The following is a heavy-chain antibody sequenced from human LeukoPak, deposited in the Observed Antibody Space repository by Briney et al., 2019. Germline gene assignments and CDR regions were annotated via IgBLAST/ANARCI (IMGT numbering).Heavy chain of an antibody. D-gene: IGHD2-2*01. J-gene: IGHJ5*02. V-gene: IGHV1-2*02. Sequence: ASVKVSCKASGYTFTGYYMHGVRQAPGQGLEWMGWINPNSGGTNYAQKFQGRVTMTRDTSISTAYMELSRLRSDDTAVYYCARVGCSSTSCYLSNWFDPWGQGTLVTVSS. CDR2: INPNSGGT. CDR1: GYTFTGYY. CDR3: ARVGCSSTSCYLSNWFDP.